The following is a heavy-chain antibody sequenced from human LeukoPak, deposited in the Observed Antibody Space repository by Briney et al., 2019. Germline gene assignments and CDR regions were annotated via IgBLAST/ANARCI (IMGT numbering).Heavy chain of an antibody. CDR2: INPNSGGT. D-gene: IGHD6-19*01. CDR3: ARDFQVAGTYYFDY. J-gene: IGHJ4*02. V-gene: IGHV1-2*06. CDR1: GYTFTGYY. Sequence: ASVKVSCKXSGYTFTGYYMHWVRQAPGQGLEWMGRINPNSGGTNYSQKFQGRVTMTRDTSISTAYMELSRLRSDDTAVYYCARDFQVAGTYYFDYWGQGTLVTVSS.